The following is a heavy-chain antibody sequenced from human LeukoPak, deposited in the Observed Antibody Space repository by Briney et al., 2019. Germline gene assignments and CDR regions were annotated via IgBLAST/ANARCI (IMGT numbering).Heavy chain of an antibody. J-gene: IGHJ6*02. D-gene: IGHD2-2*01. Sequence: ASVKVSCKVSGYTLTELSMHWVRQAPGKGLEWMGGFDPEDGETIYAQKFQGRVTMTEDTSTDTAYMELSSLRSEDTAVYYCATFPFIVVVPATGDFGMGGLGQGTTGTGSS. V-gene: IGHV1-24*01. CDR2: FDPEDGET. CDR1: GYTLTELS. CDR3: ATFPFIVVVPATGDFGMGG.